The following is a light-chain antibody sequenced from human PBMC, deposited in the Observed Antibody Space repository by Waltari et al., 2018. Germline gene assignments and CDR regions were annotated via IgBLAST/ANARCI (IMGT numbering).Light chain of an antibody. CDR1: QSLLHSNGNTY. V-gene: IGKV2D-29*02. CDR3: MQSTKGPYS. CDR2: KVT. J-gene: IGKJ2*03. Sequence: PGEPASISCRSSQSLLHSNGNTYLHWYLQKPGQSPRLLIYKVTNRESGVPDRFSGSGSGTDFTLKISRVEPEDVGVYYCMQSTKGPYSFGQGTKVEIK.